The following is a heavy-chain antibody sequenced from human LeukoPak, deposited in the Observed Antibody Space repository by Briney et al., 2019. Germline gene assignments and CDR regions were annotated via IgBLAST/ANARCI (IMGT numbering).Heavy chain of an antibody. CDR1: GFTFSSYA. V-gene: IGHV3-30-3*01. D-gene: IGHD2-15*01. CDR3: AKDGGGLGMDV. CDR2: ISYDGSNK. J-gene: IGHJ6*02. Sequence: GSLRLSCAASGFTFSSYAMHWVRQAPGKGLEWVAVISYDGSNKYYADSVKGRFTISRDNSRNTLYLQMNSLRAEDTAVYYCAKDGGGLGMDVWGQGTTVTVSS.